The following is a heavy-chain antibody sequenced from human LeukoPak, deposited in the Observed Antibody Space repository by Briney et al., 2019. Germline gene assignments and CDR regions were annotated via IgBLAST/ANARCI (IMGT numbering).Heavy chain of an antibody. V-gene: IGHV4-59*01. Sequence: SETLSLTCTVSGGSISSYYWSWIRQPPGKGLEWIGYIYYSGSTNYNPSLKSRITMSVDTSKNQFSLKLTSVTAADTAVYYCARGLGQFDCWGQGTLVTVSS. J-gene: IGHJ4*02. CDR2: IYYSGST. CDR3: ARGLGQFDC. CDR1: GGSISSYY.